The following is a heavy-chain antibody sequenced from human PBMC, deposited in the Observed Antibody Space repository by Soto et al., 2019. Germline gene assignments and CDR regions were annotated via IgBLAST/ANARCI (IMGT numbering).Heavy chain of an antibody. CDR2: IYYNGST. J-gene: IGHJ6*02. Sequence: QVQLQELGPGLVKPSQTLSLTCTFSGGSISSGGYYWSWIRQHPGKGLERIGYIYYNGSTYYNPSIKRRVTISVDTPKNQVSLKVTSVSAADTAVYYCAREAVTTIFNYYYYYGMDVWGQGTTVTVSS. V-gene: IGHV4-31*03. CDR1: GGSISSGGYY. CDR3: AREAVTTIFNYYYYYGMDV. D-gene: IGHD3-3*01.